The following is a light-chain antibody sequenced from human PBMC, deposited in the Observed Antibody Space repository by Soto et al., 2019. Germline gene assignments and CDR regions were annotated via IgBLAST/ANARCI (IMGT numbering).Light chain of an antibody. CDR2: GAS. Sequence: EIVMTQSPDTLSVSPGESATLSCWARQSISNNLAWYQQKPGQAPRLLLYGASTRTTGIPARFSGSGSGTEFTLTISSLQSEDFAVYYCQQYNNWPYTFAQGTKLEI. CDR3: QQYNNWPYT. V-gene: IGKV3-15*01. CDR1: QSISNN. J-gene: IGKJ2*01.